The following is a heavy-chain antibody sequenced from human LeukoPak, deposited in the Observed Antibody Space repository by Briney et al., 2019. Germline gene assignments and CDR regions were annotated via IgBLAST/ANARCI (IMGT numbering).Heavy chain of an antibody. D-gene: IGHD3-3*01. CDR1: GFTFSNYG. V-gene: IGHV3-23*01. CDR2: ISDSGGST. J-gene: IGHJ6*03. Sequence: GGSLRLSCAASGFTFSNYGMTWVRQAPGKGLEWVSGISDSGGSTKHAVSVKGRFTISRDNSKDTLYLQMNSLRAEDTAVYYCAKIGRRYDFWTGYYEEEVDYMDVWGKGTTVTVSS. CDR3: AKIGRRYDFWTGYYEEEVDYMDV.